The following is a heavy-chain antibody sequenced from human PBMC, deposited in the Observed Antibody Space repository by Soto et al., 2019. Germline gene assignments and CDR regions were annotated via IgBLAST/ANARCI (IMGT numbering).Heavy chain of an antibody. J-gene: IGHJ4*02. CDR1: GGTLNNYA. CDR3: ALGDSSDTGDGY. CDR2: IIPIVGTA. D-gene: IGHD3-16*01. V-gene: IGHV1-69*13. Sequence: GASVKVSCKASGGTLNNYAISWVRQAPGQGLEWMGGIIPIVGTADYAQKFQGRVSITVDESSSTTYMEVSSLRSEDTAVYYCALGDSSDTGDGYWGQGTLVTV.